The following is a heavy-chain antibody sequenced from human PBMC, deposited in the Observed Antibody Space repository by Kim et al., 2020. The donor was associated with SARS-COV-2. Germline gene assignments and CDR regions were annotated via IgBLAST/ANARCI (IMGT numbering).Heavy chain of an antibody. CDR1: GFTFSTYW. V-gene: IGHV3-7*01. CDR2: INQGGTEK. D-gene: IGHD4-17*01. J-gene: IGHJ4*02. Sequence: GGSLRLSCAASGFTFSTYWMTWVRQAPGKGLEWVANINQGGTEKYYVDSVKGRFTISRDNATNSLFLDVNSLRVEDTAVYYCARTHYGDYVWGQGTLVT. CDR3: ARTHYGDYV.